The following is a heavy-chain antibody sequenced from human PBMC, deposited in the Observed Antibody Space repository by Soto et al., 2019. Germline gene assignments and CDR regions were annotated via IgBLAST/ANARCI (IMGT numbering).Heavy chain of an antibody. CDR1: GFTFSSYW. Sequence: GGSLRLSCAASGFTFSSYWMSWVRQAPGKGLEWEANIKQDGSEKYYVDSVKGRFTISRDNAKNALYLQMNSLRAEDTAVYYCARDQTDSSSWYDAFDIWGQGTMVTVSS. J-gene: IGHJ3*02. CDR3: ARDQTDSSSWYDAFDI. CDR2: IKQDGSEK. V-gene: IGHV3-7*01. D-gene: IGHD6-13*01.